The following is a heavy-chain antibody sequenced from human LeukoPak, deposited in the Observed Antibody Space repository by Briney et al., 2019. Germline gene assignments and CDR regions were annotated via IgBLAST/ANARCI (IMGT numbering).Heavy chain of an antibody. CDR1: GYTFTSYF. J-gene: IGHJ4*02. V-gene: IGHV1-46*01. CDR3: ARVSYDSSGYYLYYFDY. CDR2: INPSGGST. Sequence: GASAKVSCKASGYTFTSYFLHWVRQAPGQGLEWMGIINPSGGSTSYAQKFQARVTMTRDTSTSTVYMELSSLRSEDTAVYYCARVSYDSSGYYLYYFDYWGQGTLVTVSS. D-gene: IGHD3-22*01.